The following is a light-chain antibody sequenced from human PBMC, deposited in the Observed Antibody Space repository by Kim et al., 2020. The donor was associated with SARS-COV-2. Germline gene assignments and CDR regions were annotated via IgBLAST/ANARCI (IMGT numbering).Light chain of an antibody. CDR3: QQYNSYSWT. V-gene: IGKV1-5*03. Sequence: SAFVGDTVTITCRASQSVSIWLAWYQQKPGKAPKLLIYKASTLESGVPSRFSGSGSGTEFTLTISGLQPDDFATYYCQQYNSYSWTFGQGTKLEI. CDR1: QSVSIW. J-gene: IGKJ1*01. CDR2: KAS.